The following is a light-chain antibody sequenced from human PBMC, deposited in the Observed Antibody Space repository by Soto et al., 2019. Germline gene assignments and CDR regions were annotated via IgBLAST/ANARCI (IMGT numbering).Light chain of an antibody. Sequence: IVLTQSPGTLSLSPGERATLSCRASQTVSGSHLAWYQQKPGQAPRLIIYGASTRPTGIPDRFSGSGSGTDFTLTITRLEHDDFAVYYCQQYGGAPPEYPFGQGTKLEIK. CDR2: GAS. CDR1: QTVSGSH. V-gene: IGKV3-20*01. J-gene: IGKJ2*01. CDR3: QQYGGAPPEYP.